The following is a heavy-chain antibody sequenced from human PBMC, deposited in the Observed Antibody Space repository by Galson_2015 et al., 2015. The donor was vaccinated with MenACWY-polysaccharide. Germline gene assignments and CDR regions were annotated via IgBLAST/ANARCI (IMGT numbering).Heavy chain of an antibody. J-gene: IGHJ4*02. CDR2: ILYDGSNE. Sequence: SLRLSCAASGFTLSSYVMHWVRQAPGKGLEWVAVILYDGSNEYYADSVKARFTISRDNSKNTLYLQMNSLRPEDTAVFYYARGGSGHFDYWGQGTLVTVSS. D-gene: IGHD6-19*01. CDR1: GFTLSSYV. V-gene: IGHV3-30-3*01. CDR3: ARGGSGHFDY.